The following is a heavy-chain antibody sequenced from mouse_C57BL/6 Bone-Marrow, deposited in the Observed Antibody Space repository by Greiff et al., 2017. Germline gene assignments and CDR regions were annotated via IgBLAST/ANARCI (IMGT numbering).Heavy chain of an antibody. CDR3: TTPYYYGSSPAWFAY. J-gene: IGHJ3*01. D-gene: IGHD1-1*01. V-gene: IGHV14-4*01. Sequence: VQLQQSGAELVRPGASVKLSCTASGFNIKDDYMHWVKQRPEQGLEWIGWIDPENGDTEYASKFQGKATITADTSSNTAYLQLSSLTSEDTAGYYCTTPYYYGSSPAWFAYWGQGTLVTVSA. CDR1: GFNIKDDY. CDR2: IDPENGDT.